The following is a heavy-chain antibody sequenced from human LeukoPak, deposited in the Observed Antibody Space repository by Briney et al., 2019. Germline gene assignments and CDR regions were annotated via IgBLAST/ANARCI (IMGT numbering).Heavy chain of an antibody. CDR1: GFTFSSYS. Sequence: SGGSLRLSCAASGFTFSSYSMNWVRQAPGKGLEWVSSISSSSSYIYYADSVKGRFTISRDNAKNSLYLQMNNLRAEDTAVYYCARDGYDYDYYFYMDVWGKGTTLTVSS. D-gene: IGHD5-12*01. J-gene: IGHJ6*03. CDR3: ARDGYDYDYYFYMDV. V-gene: IGHV3-21*01. CDR2: ISSSSSYI.